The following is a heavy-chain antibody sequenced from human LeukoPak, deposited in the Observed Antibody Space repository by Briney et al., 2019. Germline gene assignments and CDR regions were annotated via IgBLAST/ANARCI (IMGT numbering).Heavy chain of an antibody. CDR3: ARGLYYDSSGYPTRGY. J-gene: IGHJ4*02. CDR2: INPNSGGT. V-gene: IGHV1-2*02. CDR1: GYTFTGYY. D-gene: IGHD3-22*01. Sequence: ASVKVSCKASGYTFTGYYMHWVRQAPGRGLEWMGCINPNSGGTNYAQKFQGRVTMTRDTSISTAYMELSRLRSDDTAVYYCARGLYYDSSGYPTRGYWGQGTLVTVSS.